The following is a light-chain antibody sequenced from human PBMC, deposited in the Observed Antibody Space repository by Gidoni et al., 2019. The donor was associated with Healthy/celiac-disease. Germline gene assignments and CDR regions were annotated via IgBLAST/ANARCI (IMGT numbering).Light chain of an antibody. CDR1: QSVSIY. Sequence: EIVLTQSPATLSLSPGERATLSCRASQSVSIYLAWYQQKPGQAPRLLIYDASNRATGIPARFSGSGSGTDFTLTISSLEPEDFAVYYCQQRSNWPPYTFGQXTKLEIK. J-gene: IGKJ2*01. CDR3: QQRSNWPPYT. CDR2: DAS. V-gene: IGKV3-11*01.